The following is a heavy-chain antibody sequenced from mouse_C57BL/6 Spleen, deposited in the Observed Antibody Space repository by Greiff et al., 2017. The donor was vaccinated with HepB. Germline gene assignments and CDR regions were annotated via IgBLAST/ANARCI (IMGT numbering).Heavy chain of an antibody. CDR2: IYPGSGST. CDR3: AREEGLTGYFDV. V-gene: IGHV1-55*01. J-gene: IGHJ1*03. Sequence: QVQLQQPGAELVKPGASVKMSCKASGYTFTSYWITWVKQRPGQGLEWIGDIYPGSGSTNYNEKFKSKATLTVDSSSSTAYMQLSSLTSEDSAVYYCAREEGLTGYFDVWGTGTTVTVSS. D-gene: IGHD1-1*01. CDR1: GYTFTSYW.